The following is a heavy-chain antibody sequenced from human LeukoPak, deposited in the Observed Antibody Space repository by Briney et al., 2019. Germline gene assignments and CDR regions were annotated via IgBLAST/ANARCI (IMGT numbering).Heavy chain of an antibody. CDR2: ISASGGST. Sequence: PGGSLRLSCAASGFXFSSYAISWVRQAPGKGLEWVSSISASGGSTYYADSVKGRFTISRDNSKNTLYLQMNSLRVEDTAVYYCAKAITIFGVVTLGTAEYFQHWGQGTLVTVSS. V-gene: IGHV3-23*01. J-gene: IGHJ1*01. CDR3: AKAITIFGVVTLGTAEYFQH. D-gene: IGHD3-3*01. CDR1: GFXFSSYA.